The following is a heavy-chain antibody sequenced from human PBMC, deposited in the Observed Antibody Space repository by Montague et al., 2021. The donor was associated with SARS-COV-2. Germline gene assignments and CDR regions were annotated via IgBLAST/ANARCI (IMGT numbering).Heavy chain of an antibody. CDR2: IDPSENT. CDR1: GVSISGNY. J-gene: IGHJ6*03. V-gene: IGHV4-34*01. Sequence: SETLSLTCAVYGVSISGNYWVWIRHSPGKGLEWIGEIDPSENTNYNPSLKSRVILSVDSSRNQFSLKLNSLTAADKAVYYYARGVGGLVPTALGLRYFYFFYMDIWGKGTTVTVSS. CDR3: ARGVGGLVPTALGLRYFYFFYMDI. D-gene: IGHD1-1*01.